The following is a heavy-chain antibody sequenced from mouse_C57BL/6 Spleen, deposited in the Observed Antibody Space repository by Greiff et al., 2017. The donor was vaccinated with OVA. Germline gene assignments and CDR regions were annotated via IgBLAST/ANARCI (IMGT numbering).Heavy chain of an antibody. Sequence: EVKLEESGGGLVQPGGSLSLSCAASGFTFTDYSMSWVRQPPGKALEWLGFIRNKANGYTTEYSASVKGRFTISRDNSQSILYLQMNALRAEDSATYYCARFSSYDYAMDYWGQGTSVTVSS. CDR1: GFTFTDYS. V-gene: IGHV7-3*01. CDR2: IRNKANGYTT. J-gene: IGHJ4*01. CDR3: ARFSSYDYAMDY. D-gene: IGHD1-1*01.